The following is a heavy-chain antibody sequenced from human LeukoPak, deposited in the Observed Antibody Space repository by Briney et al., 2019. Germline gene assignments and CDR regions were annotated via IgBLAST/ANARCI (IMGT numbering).Heavy chain of an antibody. Sequence: ASVKVSCKASGYTFTGYYMHWVRQAPGQGLEWMGWINPNSGGTNYAQKFQGRVTMTRNTSISTAYMELSSPRSEDTAVYYCARDISGYAALDYWGQGTLVTVSS. D-gene: IGHD5-12*01. CDR3: ARDISGYAALDY. J-gene: IGHJ4*02. CDR2: INPNSGGT. V-gene: IGHV1-2*02. CDR1: GYTFTGYY.